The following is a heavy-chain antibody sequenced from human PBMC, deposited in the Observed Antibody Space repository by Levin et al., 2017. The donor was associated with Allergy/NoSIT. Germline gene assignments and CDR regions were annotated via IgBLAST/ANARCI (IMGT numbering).Heavy chain of an antibody. CDR3: ARGGGSGWHEAVDYYGMDV. CDR2: INWNGGST. Sequence: GGSLRLSCAASGFTFDDYGMSWVRQAPGKGLEWVSGINWNGGSTGYADSVKGRFTISRDNAKNSLYLQMNSLRAEDTALYHCARGGGSGWHEAVDYYGMDVWGQGTTVTVSS. J-gene: IGHJ6*02. D-gene: IGHD6-19*01. CDR1: GFTFDDYG. V-gene: IGHV3-20*01.